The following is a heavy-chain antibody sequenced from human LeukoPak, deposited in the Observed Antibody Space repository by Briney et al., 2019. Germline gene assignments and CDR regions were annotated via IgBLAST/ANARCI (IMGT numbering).Heavy chain of an antibody. CDR3: ARDQTYSGSGIYTYFDY. J-gene: IGHJ4*02. D-gene: IGHD3-10*01. Sequence: KPSQTLSLTCTVSGGSISSGGHYWSWIRQPAGKGLEYLGRISSTGSTNYNPSLRSRDTISADTSKNHFSLKLTSVTAADTAVYYCARDQTYSGSGIYTYFDYWGQGILVTVSS. CDR1: GGSISSGGHY. CDR2: ISSTGST. V-gene: IGHV4-61*02.